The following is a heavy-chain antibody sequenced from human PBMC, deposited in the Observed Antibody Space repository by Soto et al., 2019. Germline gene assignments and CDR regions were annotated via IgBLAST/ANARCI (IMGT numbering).Heavy chain of an antibody. J-gene: IGHJ4*02. CDR2: IYYSGST. D-gene: IGHD1-20*01. CDR3: ARFSSNWMYYFDY. V-gene: IGHV4-39*01. Sequence: QLQLQESGPGLVKPSETLPLTCTVSGGSISSTTYYWGWIRQPPGKGLEWIGSIYYSGSTYYNPSLKSRVTISVDTSKNQFSLKLSSVTAADTAVYYCARFSSNWMYYFDYWGQGTLVTVSS. CDR1: GGSISSTTYY.